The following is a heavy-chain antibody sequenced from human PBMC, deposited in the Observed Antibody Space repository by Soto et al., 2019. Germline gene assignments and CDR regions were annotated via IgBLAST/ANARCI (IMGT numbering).Heavy chain of an antibody. CDR1: GDSVSSNSAA. Sequence: PSQTLSLTCAISGDSVSSNSAAWNWIRQSPSRGLEWLGRTYYRSKWYNDYAVSVKSRITINPDTSKNQFSLQLNSVTPEDTAVYYCAGSEIVLVPAAMTALDVWGQGTTVTVSS. CDR2: TYYRSKWYN. CDR3: AGSEIVLVPAAMTALDV. V-gene: IGHV6-1*01. D-gene: IGHD2-2*01. J-gene: IGHJ6*02.